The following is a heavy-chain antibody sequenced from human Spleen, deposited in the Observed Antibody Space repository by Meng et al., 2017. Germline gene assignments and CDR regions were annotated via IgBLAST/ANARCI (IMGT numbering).Heavy chain of an antibody. J-gene: IGHJ4*02. Sequence: QVRHQQWAAGPLKPSETLSPTCVVSGGSFSDYYWSWIRQPPGKGLEWIGEINHSGSTNYNPSLESRATISVDTSQNNLSLKLSSVTAADSAVYYCARGPTTMAHDFDYWGQGTLVTVSS. CDR1: GGSFSDYY. CDR2: INHSGST. CDR3: ARGPTTMAHDFDY. D-gene: IGHD4-11*01. V-gene: IGHV4-34*01.